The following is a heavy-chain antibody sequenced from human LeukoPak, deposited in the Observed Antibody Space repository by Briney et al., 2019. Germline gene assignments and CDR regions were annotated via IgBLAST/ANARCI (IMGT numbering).Heavy chain of an antibody. D-gene: IGHD3-10*01. V-gene: IGHV1-2*02. Sequence: GASVKVSFKASGYTFTGYYMHWVRQAPGQGLEWMGWINPNSGGTNYAQKFQGRVTMTRDTSISTAYMELSRLRSDDTAVYYCARVLWRIRGFDPWGQGTLVTVSS. CDR1: GYTFTGYY. J-gene: IGHJ5*02. CDR2: INPNSGGT. CDR3: ARVLWRIRGFDP.